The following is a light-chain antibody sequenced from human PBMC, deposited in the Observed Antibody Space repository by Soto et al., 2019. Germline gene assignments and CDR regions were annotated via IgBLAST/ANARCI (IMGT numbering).Light chain of an antibody. CDR2: AAS. CDR3: QQSYSTPPIT. V-gene: IGKV1-39*01. J-gene: IGKJ5*01. Sequence: IQMTQSPSCLSASVGDRVTITCRASQSISSYLNWYQQKPGKAPKLLIYAASSLQSGVPSRFSGSGSGTDFTLTISSLQPEDFATYYCQQSYSTPPITFGQGTRLEIK. CDR1: QSISSY.